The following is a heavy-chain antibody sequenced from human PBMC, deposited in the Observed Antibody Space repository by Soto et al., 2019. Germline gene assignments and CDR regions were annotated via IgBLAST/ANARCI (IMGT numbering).Heavy chain of an antibody. CDR1: GDSIIGIYH. Sequence: ETLSLTCAVSGDSIIGIYHWAGIRQPPGRGLEWIASIYHSGTTYYTPSLKSRVTISVDTSKNQFSLRLSSVAAADSAVYYCARADNVCYYPHLGQGNLVTVSS. CDR2: IYHSGTT. CDR3: ARADNVCYYPH. J-gene: IGHJ4*02. V-gene: IGHV4-38-2*01. D-gene: IGHD2-21*01.